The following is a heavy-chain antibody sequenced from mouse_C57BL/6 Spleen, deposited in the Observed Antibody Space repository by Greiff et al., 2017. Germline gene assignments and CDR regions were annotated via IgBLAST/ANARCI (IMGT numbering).Heavy chain of an antibody. V-gene: IGHV1-82*01. CDR3: AIREGQLRLEATEDAMDY. CDR2: IYPGDGDT. D-gene: IGHD3-2*02. Sequence: QVQLQQSGPELVKPGASVKISCKASGYAFSSSWMNWVKQRPGKGLEWIGRIYPGDGDTNYNGKFKGKATLTADKSSSTAYMQLSSLTSEDSAVYFCAIREGQLRLEATEDAMDYWGQGTSVTVSA. J-gene: IGHJ4*01. CDR1: GYAFSSSW.